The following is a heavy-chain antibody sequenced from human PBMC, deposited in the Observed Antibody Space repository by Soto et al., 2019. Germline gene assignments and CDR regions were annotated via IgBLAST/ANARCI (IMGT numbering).Heavy chain of an antibody. CDR3: ARDLDSSSSRRNYFDY. CDR2: ISSSGSTI. D-gene: IGHD6-6*01. V-gene: IGHV3-48*03. J-gene: IGHJ4*02. Sequence: GGSLRLSCAASGFTFSSYEMNWVRQAPGKGLEWVSYISSSGSTIYYADSVKGRFTISRDNAKNSLYLQMNSLRAEDTAVYYCARDLDSSSSRRNYFDYWGQGTLVTVS. CDR1: GFTFSSYE.